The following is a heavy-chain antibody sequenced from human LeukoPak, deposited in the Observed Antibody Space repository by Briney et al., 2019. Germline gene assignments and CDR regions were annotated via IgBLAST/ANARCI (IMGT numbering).Heavy chain of an antibody. CDR3: ARVGATNYYHYYYMDV. CDR2: MYYSGST. D-gene: IGHD1-26*01. J-gene: IGHJ6*03. V-gene: IGHV4-39*01. CDR1: GGSISSSNYY. Sequence: SETLSLTCAVSGGSISSSNYYWGWIRQPPGKGLEWIGSMYYSGSTYYNPSLKSRVTMSVDTSKNQFSLKLSSVTAADAAVYYCARVGATNYYHYYYMDVWGKGTTVTVSS.